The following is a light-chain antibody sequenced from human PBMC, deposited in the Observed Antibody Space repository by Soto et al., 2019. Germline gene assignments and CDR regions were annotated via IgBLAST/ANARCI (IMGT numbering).Light chain of an antibody. CDR2: GAS. V-gene: IGKV3D-20*02. Sequence: EIVLTQSPGTLSLSPGERATLSCRASQSVSSSALAWYQQKPGQAPRRLIYGASSRATGIPDRFSGSGSGTDFTLTISRLEPEDFGIYYCQQRHTWPTTFGGGAKVEI. CDR3: QQRHTWPTT. J-gene: IGKJ4*01. CDR1: QSVSSSA.